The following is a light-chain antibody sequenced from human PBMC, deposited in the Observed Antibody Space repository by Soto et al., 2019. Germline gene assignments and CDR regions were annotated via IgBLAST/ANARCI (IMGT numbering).Light chain of an antibody. CDR1: NSNIGSNT. V-gene: IGLV1-44*01. CDR2: SSN. J-gene: IGLJ1*01. CDR3: AAWDDSLNGRV. Sequence: QSVLTQPPSASGTPGQRVTISCSGSNSNIGSNTVNWYQQFPGAAPKLLVYSSNLRPSGVPDRFSGSKSGTSASLAISGLQSDDEADYYCAAWDDSLNGRVFGTGTKVTVL.